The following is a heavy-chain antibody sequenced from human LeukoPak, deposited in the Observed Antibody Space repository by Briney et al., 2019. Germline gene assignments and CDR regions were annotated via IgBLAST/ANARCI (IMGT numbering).Heavy chain of an antibody. D-gene: IGHD3-9*01. V-gene: IGHV1-2*02. Sequence: ASVKVSCKASGYTFTGYYMHWVRQAPGQGLEWMGWINPNSGGTNYAQKLQGRVTMTRDTSISTAYMELSRLRSDDTAVYYCARGAPHYDILTGYYFDKGGSDYWGQGTLVTVSS. CDR3: ARGAPHYDILTGYYFDKGGSDY. J-gene: IGHJ4*02. CDR2: INPNSGGT. CDR1: GYTFTGYY.